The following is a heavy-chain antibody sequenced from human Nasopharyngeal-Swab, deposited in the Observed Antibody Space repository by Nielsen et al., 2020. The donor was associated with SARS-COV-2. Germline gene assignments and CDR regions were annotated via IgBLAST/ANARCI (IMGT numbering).Heavy chain of an antibody. J-gene: IGHJ4*02. CDR3: ARGPTYRL. CDR2: INHSGST. Sequence: SETLSPTFAVYGWSFSGSSWSWIRQPPGKGLEWIGEINHSGSTNYNPSLKSRVTISVDTSKNQFSLKLSSVTAADTAVYYCARGPTYRLWGQGTLVTVSS. D-gene: IGHD2/OR15-2a*01. V-gene: IGHV4-34*01. CDR1: GWSFSGSS.